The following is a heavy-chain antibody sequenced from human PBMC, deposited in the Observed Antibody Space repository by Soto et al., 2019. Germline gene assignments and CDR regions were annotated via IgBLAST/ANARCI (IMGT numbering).Heavy chain of an antibody. CDR3: ARARIECGGLVPAAIDNWFDP. CDR1: GGTFSSYA. Sequence: QVQLVQSGAEVKKPGSSVKVSCKASGGTFSSYAISWVRQAPGQGLEWMGGIIPIFGTANYAQKFQGRVTTTAADSTSTAYRELSSLRSEDTAVYYGARARIECGGLVPAAIDNWFDPWGQGTLVTVSS. J-gene: IGHJ5*02. D-gene: IGHD2-2*01. CDR2: IIPIFGTA. V-gene: IGHV1-69*12.